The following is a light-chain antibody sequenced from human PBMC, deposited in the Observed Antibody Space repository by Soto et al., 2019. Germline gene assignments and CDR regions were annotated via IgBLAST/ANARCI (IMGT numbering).Light chain of an antibody. V-gene: IGLV2-23*01. Sequence: QSALTQPASVSGSPVQSITISCTGTSSDVGSYNLVSWYQQHPGKAPKLMIYEGSKRPSGVSNRFSGSKSGNTAALTISGIQAEDEADYYCCTYAGSTYVCGTVTKLTVL. CDR3: CTYAGSTYV. CDR1: SSDVGSYNL. CDR2: EGS. J-gene: IGLJ1*01.